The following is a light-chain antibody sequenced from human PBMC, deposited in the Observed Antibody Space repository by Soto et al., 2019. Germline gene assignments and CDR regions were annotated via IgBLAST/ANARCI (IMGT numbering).Light chain of an antibody. J-gene: IGLJ1*01. V-gene: IGLV2-11*01. CDR1: NSDVGGYNY. CDR2: DVT. Sequence: QSVLTQPRSVSGSPGQSVTISCTGTNSDVGGYNYVPWYQQHPGKAPKVMIYDVTKRPSGVPIRFSGSKSGNTASLTISGLQAEDEADYYCCSFAGSFVFGTGTKVTVL. CDR3: CSFAGSFV.